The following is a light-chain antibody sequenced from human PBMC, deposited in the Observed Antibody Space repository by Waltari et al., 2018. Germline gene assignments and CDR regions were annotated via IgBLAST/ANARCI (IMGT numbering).Light chain of an antibody. J-gene: IGLJ3*02. Sequence: LVLTQSPSASASLGASVKLTCTLSSGYSSNVIAWLQQQPGKGPRYLMKVNGDGSHRKGDVPPVRSSASTAGAGCYLTITLLSSEDDAYYCCQSWSDGNGVFGGGTKLTVL. CDR3: QSWSDGNGV. CDR2: VNGDGSH. V-gene: IGLV4-69*01. CDR1: SGYSSNV.